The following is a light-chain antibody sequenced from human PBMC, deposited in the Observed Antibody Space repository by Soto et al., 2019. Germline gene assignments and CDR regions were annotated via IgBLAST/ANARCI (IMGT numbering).Light chain of an antibody. J-gene: IGKJ4*01. CDR2: GAS. CDR3: QHYGSSPLTT. V-gene: IGKV3-20*01. CDR1: QSFNSIY. Sequence: EIVLTQSPGTLSLSPGERATLSCRVSQSFNSIYLAWYQHKPGQAPRLLIYGASSRATGIPDRFSGSGSGTDFSLTISRLEPEDFAIYYCQHYGSSPLTTFGGGTKVEI.